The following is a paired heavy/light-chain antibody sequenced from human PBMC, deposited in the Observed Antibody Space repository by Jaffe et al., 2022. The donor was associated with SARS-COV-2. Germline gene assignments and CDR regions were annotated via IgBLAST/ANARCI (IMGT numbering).Heavy chain of an antibody. CDR3: ARQTNADYWYFDL. CDR1: GFTFSSYK. V-gene: IGHV3-13*01. Sequence: EVRLVESGGGLVQPGGSLRLSCAASGFTFSSYKMYWVRQATGKGLEWVSAIGTAGETYYPGSVKGRFTISRENAKNSLYLQMNSLRAGDTAVYYCARQTNADYWYFDLWGRGTLVTVSS. CDR2: IGTAGET. J-gene: IGHJ2*01. D-gene: IGHD2-8*01.
Light chain of an antibody. Sequence: EIVMTQSPATLSVSPGERATLSCRASQSVSSNLAWYQQKPGQAPRLLIYAASTRATGIPARFSGSGSGTEFTLTISSLQSEDFALYYCQQYNNWPPGTFGQGTKVEIK. CDR3: QQYNNWPPGT. V-gene: IGKV3-15*01. CDR1: QSVSSN. J-gene: IGKJ1*01. CDR2: AAS.